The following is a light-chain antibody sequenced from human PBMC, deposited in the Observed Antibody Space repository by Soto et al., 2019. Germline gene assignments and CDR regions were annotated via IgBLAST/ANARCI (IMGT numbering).Light chain of an antibody. J-gene: IGKJ5*01. V-gene: IGKV3-15*01. Sequence: EIVMTQSPATLSVSTGQRATLSCRASQSVSSNLAWYQQKPGQAPRLLIYGASTRATGIPARSSGSGSGTDFTLTISSLEPEDFAVYYCQQRSNWPITFGQGTRLEI. CDR1: QSVSSN. CDR3: QQRSNWPIT. CDR2: GAS.